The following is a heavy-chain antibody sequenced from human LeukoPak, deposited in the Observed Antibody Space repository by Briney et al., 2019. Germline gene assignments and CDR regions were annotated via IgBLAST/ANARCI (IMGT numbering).Heavy chain of an antibody. CDR1: GFTFSRYW. V-gene: IGHV3-7*01. J-gene: IGHJ4*02. CDR2: IKQDGSEK. Sequence: GRSLRLSCAASGFTFSRYWMSWVRQAPGKGLEWVVNIKQDGSEKYYVDSGKGRFTISRDNAKNSLYLQMNSLRAEDTAVYYCARVSATVIPLFDYWGQGALVTVSS. D-gene: IGHD4-17*01. CDR3: ARVSATVIPLFDY.